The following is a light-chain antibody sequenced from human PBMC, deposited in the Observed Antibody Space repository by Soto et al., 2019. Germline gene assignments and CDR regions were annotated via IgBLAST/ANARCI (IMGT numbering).Light chain of an antibody. CDR3: QQSYIHTWT. V-gene: IGKV1-39*01. Sequence: DIQMTQSPTSLVASVGERVTITYRASQSISNYLNWYKQNPGKPPKILSYTASTLQSGVPSRFSGSGSGTDFTLTISSLQPEDFATYYCQQSYIHTWTFGQGTKVDIK. J-gene: IGKJ1*01. CDR1: QSISNY. CDR2: TAS.